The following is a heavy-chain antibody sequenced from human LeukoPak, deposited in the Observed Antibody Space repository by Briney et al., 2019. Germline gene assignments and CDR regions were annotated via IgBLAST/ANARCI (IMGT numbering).Heavy chain of an antibody. Sequence: PGRSLRLSCAVSGFTFSSYAMHWVRQAPGKGLEWVAVISYDGSNKYYADSVKGRFTISRDNSKNTLYLQMNSLRAEDTAVYYCARDDYGPPYYYGMDVWGQGTTVTVSS. J-gene: IGHJ6*02. CDR1: GFTFSSYA. D-gene: IGHD4-17*01. CDR2: ISYDGSNK. V-gene: IGHV3-30*04. CDR3: ARDDYGPPYYYGMDV.